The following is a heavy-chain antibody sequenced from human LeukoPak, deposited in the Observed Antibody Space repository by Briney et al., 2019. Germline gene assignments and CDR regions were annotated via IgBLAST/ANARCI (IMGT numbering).Heavy chain of an antibody. Sequence: GGSLRPSLPASGSIFPSYRINWTRQPPGKGRGWASSISSSSSYIYYADSVKGRFTISRDNAKNSLYLQMNSLRAEDTAVYYCARDLDSSGYYHPIDYWGQGTLVTVSS. CDR2: ISSSSSYI. CDR3: ARDLDSSGYYHPIDY. D-gene: IGHD3-22*01. V-gene: IGHV3-21*01. J-gene: IGHJ4*02. CDR1: GSIFPSYR.